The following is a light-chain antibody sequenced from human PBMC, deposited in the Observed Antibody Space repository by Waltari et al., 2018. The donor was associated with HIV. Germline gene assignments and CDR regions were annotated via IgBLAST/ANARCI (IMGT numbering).Light chain of an antibody. CDR2: DAA. J-gene: IGKJ4*01. CDR3: QQRASWTPLT. CDR1: HSINSY. Sequence: EIVLTQSPDTLSLSPGETATLSCRASHSINSYLAWYQQKPGQAPRLLIFDAAQRAAGIPVRFSGSGSGTDFTLTISSLEPEDFAVYYCQQRASWTPLTFGGGTKVEIK. V-gene: IGKV3-11*01.